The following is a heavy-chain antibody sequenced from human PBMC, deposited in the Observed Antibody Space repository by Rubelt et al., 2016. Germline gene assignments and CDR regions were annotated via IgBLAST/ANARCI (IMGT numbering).Heavy chain of an antibody. V-gene: IGHV3-33*01. J-gene: IGHJ4*02. CDR2: IWHDGSKK. Sequence: VRQAPGKGLEWVALIWHDGSKKYYADSVKGRFTISRDNSKNTLYLQMDSLRAEDTAVYYCASQSPACDYWGQGTLVTVSS. CDR3: ASQSPACDY.